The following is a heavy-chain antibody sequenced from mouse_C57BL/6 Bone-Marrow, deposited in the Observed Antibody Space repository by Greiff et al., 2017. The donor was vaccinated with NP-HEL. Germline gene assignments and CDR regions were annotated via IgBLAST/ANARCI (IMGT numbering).Heavy chain of an antibody. CDR2: IYPRSGNT. D-gene: IGHD2-3*01. J-gene: IGHJ4*01. V-gene: IGHV1-81*01. CDR1: GYTFTSYG. Sequence: VQLQQSGAELARPGASVKLSCKASGYTFTSYGISWVKQRTGQGLEWIGEIYPRSGNTYYNEKFKGKATLTADKSSSTAYMELRSLKSEDSAVYFCARSSWLLGAMDYWGQGTSVTVSS. CDR3: ARSSWLLGAMDY.